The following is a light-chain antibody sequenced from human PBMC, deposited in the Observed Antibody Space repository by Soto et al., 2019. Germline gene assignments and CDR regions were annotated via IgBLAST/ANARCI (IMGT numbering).Light chain of an antibody. V-gene: IGKV1-27*01. CDR3: QRYYSVSRT. J-gene: IGKJ1*01. CDR1: QDIKNY. Sequence: DIQMTQSPSSLSASIGDRVTITCRAGQDIKNYLAWYQQIPGRSPKLLIYEASILHAGVPSRFSGSGSGTHFTLTISSLQPEDVATYYCQRYYSVSRTFGQGTKVEI. CDR2: EAS.